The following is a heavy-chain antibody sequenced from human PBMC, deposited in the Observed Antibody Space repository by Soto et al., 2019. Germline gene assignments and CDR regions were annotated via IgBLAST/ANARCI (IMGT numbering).Heavy chain of an antibody. CDR2: IYYSGTA. J-gene: IGHJ4*01. D-gene: IGHD6-13*01. V-gene: IGHV4-31*03. Sequence: SDTLSLTCTFSGGSISSGSYHGIWIRQHPGKGIEWIGNIYYSGTAYYNPSLKSRATISIDTASDQFSLRLGSVTDEDMDVYYCARVEGSRYY. CDR3: ARVEGSRYY. CDR1: GGSISSGSYH.